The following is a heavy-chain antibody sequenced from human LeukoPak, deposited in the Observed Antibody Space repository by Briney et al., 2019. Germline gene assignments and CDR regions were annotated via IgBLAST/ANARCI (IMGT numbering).Heavy chain of an antibody. V-gene: IGHV4-4*07. J-gene: IGHJ6*03. Sequence: SETLSLTCTVSGGSIISYYGSWVRQSAGKGLEWIGRIYPSGSTEYNTSLKSRVTMSVDMSKKQFSLKLTSVTAADTAVYYCARLKFYDSTGYTPGYYMDVWGKGTTVTVSS. CDR2: IYPSGST. CDR1: GGSIISYY. D-gene: IGHD3-22*01. CDR3: ARLKFYDSTGYTPGYYMDV.